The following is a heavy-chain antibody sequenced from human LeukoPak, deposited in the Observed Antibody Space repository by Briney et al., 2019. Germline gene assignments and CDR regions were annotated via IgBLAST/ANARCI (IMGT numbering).Heavy chain of an antibody. D-gene: IGHD5-12*01. Sequence: PGGSLRLSCAASGFTFSNYGMSWVRQAPGKGLEWVSAISGSGGRTYYADSVKGRFTISRDNSKNTLYLQMNSLRAEDSAVYYCAKVTPDSRTSGYDGFDYWGQGTLVTVPS. CDR2: ISGSGGRT. CDR1: GFTFSNYG. J-gene: IGHJ4*02. CDR3: AKVTPDSRTSGYDGFDY. V-gene: IGHV3-23*01.